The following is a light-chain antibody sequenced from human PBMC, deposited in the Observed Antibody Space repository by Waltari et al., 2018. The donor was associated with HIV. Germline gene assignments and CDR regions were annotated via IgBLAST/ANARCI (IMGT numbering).Light chain of an antibody. V-gene: IGLV1-47*01. CDR3: AAWDGTLRAHYV. J-gene: IGLJ1*01. CDR1: SSNVGTNH. Sequence: QSVLTQPPSASGTPGQRVTISCSGSSSNVGTNHVHWYQHLPGPAPKLLIYRKDERPSGVPHRFSGSKSGTSASLAISALRAEDEADYYCAAWDGTLRAHYVFGTGTKVTVL. CDR2: RKD.